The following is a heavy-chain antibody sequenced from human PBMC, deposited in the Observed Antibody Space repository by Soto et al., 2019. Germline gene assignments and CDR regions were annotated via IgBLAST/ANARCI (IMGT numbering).Heavy chain of an antibody. CDR2: ISYDGSNK. CDR3: AKDLSHYYYYGMDV. CDR1: GFTFSSYG. J-gene: IGHJ6*02. Sequence: QVQLVESGGGVVQPGRSLRLSCAASGFTFSSYGMHWVRQAPGKGLEWVAVISYDGSNKYYADSVKGRFTISRDNSKNTLYLQMNSLRAEDTVVYYCAKDLSHYYYYGMDVWGQGTTVTVSS. V-gene: IGHV3-30*18.